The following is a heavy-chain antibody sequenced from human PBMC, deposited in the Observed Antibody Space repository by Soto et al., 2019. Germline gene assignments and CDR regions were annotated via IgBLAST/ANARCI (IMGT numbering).Heavy chain of an antibody. Sequence: KVSCKASGGTFSSYAISWVRQAPGQGLEWMGGIIPIFGTANYAQKFQGRVTITADESTSTAYMELSSLRSEDTAVYYCARDPGIAVAGTNYYYYYYMDVWGKGTTVTVSS. CDR3: ARDPGIAVAGTNYYYYYYMDV. CDR2: IIPIFGTA. D-gene: IGHD6-19*01. V-gene: IGHV1-69*01. CDR1: GGTFSSYA. J-gene: IGHJ6*03.